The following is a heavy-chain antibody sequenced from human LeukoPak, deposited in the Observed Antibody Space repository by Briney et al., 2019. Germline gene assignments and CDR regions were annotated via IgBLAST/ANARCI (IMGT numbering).Heavy chain of an antibody. CDR3: ARTTVATQFDY. V-gene: IGHV4-39*01. D-gene: IGHD4-23*01. J-gene: IGHJ4*02. CDR1: GGSISSSSSY. CDR2: IYYSGST. Sequence: SETLSITCTVSGGSISSSSSYWGWIRQPPGKGLEWIGTIYYSGSTYYNASLKSRVTTSADTSKNQFSLKLSSVTAADTAVYYCARTTVATQFDYWGQGTLVTVSS.